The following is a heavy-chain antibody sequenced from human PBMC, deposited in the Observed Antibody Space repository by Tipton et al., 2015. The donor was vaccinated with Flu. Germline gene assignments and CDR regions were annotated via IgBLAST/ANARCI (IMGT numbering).Heavy chain of an antibody. CDR3: ARGEFPARTIDAFDI. V-gene: IGHV1-18*04. D-gene: IGHD3-10*01. CDR1: GYTFSTYS. CDR2: FSAYNGNG. Sequence: QLVQSGAEVKRPGASVMVSCKASGYTFSTYSISWVRQAPGQGLEWMGGFSAYNGNGIYAQKFQGRVTMTTDTSTSSAYMELRSLRTDDTAVYYCARGEFPARTIDAFDIWGQGTMVTVSS. J-gene: IGHJ3*02.